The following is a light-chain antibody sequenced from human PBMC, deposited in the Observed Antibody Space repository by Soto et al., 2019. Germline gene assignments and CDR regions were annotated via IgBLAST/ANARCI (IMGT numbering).Light chain of an antibody. Sequence: DIQMTQSPSTLSASAGDRVTITCRASQSISSWLAWYQQKPGKAPKLLIFDASSLEGGVPSRFSGSGSGTEFALTISSLQPDDSATYYCQEYNGYSTFGQGTKV. V-gene: IGKV1-5*01. CDR2: DAS. CDR3: QEYNGYST. J-gene: IGKJ1*01. CDR1: QSISSW.